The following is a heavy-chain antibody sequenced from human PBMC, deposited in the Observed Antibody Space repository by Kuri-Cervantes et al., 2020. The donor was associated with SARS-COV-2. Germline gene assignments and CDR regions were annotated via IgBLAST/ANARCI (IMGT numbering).Heavy chain of an antibody. CDR2: IDWDDDK. CDR1: GGSFSDYDW. CDR3: ARIQATTVIADY. V-gene: IGHV2-70*11. D-gene: IGHD4-11*01. J-gene: IGHJ4*02. Sequence: QTLSLTCAVYGGSFSDYDWSWIRQPPGKALEWLARIDWDDDKYYSTSLKTRLTISKDTSKNQVVLTMTNMDPVDTGTYYCARIQATTVIADYWGQGSLVTVSS.